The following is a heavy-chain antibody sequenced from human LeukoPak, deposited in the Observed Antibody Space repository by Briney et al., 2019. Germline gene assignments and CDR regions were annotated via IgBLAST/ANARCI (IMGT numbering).Heavy chain of an antibody. CDR2: IYYSGST. CDR1: GGSISSGGYY. V-gene: IGHV4-31*03. Sequence: SQTLSLTCTVSGGSISSGGYYWSWIRQHPGKGLEWIGYIYYSGSTYYNPSLKSRVTISVDTSKNQFSLKLSSVTAADTAVYYCTTVLSSNRYNLCDYWGQGTLVTVSS. CDR3: TTVLSSNRYNLCDY. D-gene: IGHD6-13*01. J-gene: IGHJ4*02.